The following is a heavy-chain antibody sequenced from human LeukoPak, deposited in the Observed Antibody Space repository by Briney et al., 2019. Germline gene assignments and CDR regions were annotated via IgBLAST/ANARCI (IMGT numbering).Heavy chain of an antibody. Sequence: SETLSLTYTVSGGSISSSSYYWGWIRQPPGKGLEWIGSIYYSGSTYYNPSLKSRVTISVDTSKNQFSLKLSSVTAADTAVYYCAREGGIFGVLYYWGQGTLVTVSS. V-gene: IGHV4-39*02. CDR2: IYYSGST. CDR1: GGSISSSSYY. D-gene: IGHD3-3*01. J-gene: IGHJ4*02. CDR3: AREGGIFGVLYY.